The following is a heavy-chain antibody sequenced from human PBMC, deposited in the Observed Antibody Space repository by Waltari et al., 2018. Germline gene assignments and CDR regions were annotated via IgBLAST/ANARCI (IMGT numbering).Heavy chain of an antibody. D-gene: IGHD3-22*01. V-gene: IGHV4-38-2*01. CDR3: ARHGSSGYTPYFDY. J-gene: IGHJ4*02. CDR2: IYHSGST. CDR1: GYSISSGYY. Sequence: QVQLQESGPGLVKPSETPSLTCAVSGYSISSGYYWGWIRQPPGKGLEWIGSIYHSGSTYSNPSLKSRVTISVDTSKNQFSLKLSSVTAADTAVYYCARHGSSGYTPYFDYWGQGTLVTVSS.